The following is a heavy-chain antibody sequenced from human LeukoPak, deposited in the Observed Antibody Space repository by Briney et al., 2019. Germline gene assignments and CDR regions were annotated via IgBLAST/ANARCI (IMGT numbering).Heavy chain of an antibody. CDR1: GGSISSHY. Sequence: SETLSLTCTVSGGSISSHYWSWIRQPPGKGLEWTGYIYYSGSTNYNPSLKSRVTISVDTSKNQFSLKLSSVTAADTAVYYCARDGITGTNDYFDYWGQGTLVTVSS. J-gene: IGHJ4*02. CDR2: IYYSGST. D-gene: IGHD1/OR15-1a*01. CDR3: ARDGITGTNDYFDY. V-gene: IGHV4-59*11.